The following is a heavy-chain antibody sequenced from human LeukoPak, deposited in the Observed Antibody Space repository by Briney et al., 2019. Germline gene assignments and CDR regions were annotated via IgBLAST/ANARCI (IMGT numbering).Heavy chain of an antibody. CDR3: ARVHSNNWYQSDY. V-gene: IGHV1-18*01. J-gene: IGHJ4*02. Sequence: ASVTVSCKASGYTFTTYGVTWVRQAPGQGLEWMGWTSTYNGNTVYAQKFQGRLTVTTDTSTSTVYMELRGLRSDDTAVYYCARVHSNNWYQSDYWGQGTLVTVSS. D-gene: IGHD6-13*01. CDR1: GYTFTTYG. CDR2: TSTYNGNT.